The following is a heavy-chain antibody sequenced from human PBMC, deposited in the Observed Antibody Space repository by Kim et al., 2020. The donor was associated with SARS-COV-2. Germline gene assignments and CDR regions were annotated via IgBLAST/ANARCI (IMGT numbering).Heavy chain of an antibody. Sequence: ASVKVSCKASGYTFSRFGISWVRQAPGQGLDWMGWISASNDNIKYAEKFQGRVTMTTDTSANTAYMELRTLRSDDTAVYYCARDYYESSGYYYYYYGLDVWGQGTTVTVSS. J-gene: IGHJ6*02. CDR3: ARDYYESSGYYYYYYGLDV. CDR1: GYTFSRFG. V-gene: IGHV1-18*01. CDR2: ISASNDNI. D-gene: IGHD3-22*01.